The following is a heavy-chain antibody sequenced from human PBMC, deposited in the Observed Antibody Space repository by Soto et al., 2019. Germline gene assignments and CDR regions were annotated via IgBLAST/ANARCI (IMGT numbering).Heavy chain of an antibody. D-gene: IGHD3-22*01. J-gene: IGHJ4*02. CDR1: GFTFSSYG. V-gene: IGHV3-30*18. CDR3: AKPVGDSSGYYYFDY. Sequence: GGSLRLSCAASGFTFSSYGMHWVRQAPGKGLEWVAVISYDGSNKYYADSVKGRFTISRDNSKNTLYLQMNSLRAEDTAVYYCAKPVGDSSGYYYFDYWGQGTLVTVSS. CDR2: ISYDGSNK.